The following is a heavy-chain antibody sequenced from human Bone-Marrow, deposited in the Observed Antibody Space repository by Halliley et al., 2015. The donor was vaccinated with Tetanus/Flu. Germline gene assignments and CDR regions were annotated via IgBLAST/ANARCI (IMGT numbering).Heavy chain of an antibody. V-gene: IGHV4-34*01. CDR1: GGSFSGYY. CDR2: VKDTGST. D-gene: IGHD4-17*01. Sequence: LRLSCAVSGGSFSGYYWTWIRQPPGKGLEWIAEVKDTGSTYYNPSLKSRVTISGDTSKNQFSLKLNSVTAADTAIYYCARVRDFGEESWAFDVWGQGIMVTVSS. J-gene: IGHJ3*01. CDR3: ARVRDFGEESWAFDV.